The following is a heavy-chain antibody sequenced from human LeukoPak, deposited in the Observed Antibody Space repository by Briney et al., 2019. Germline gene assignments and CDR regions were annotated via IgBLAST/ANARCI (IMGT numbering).Heavy chain of an antibody. D-gene: IGHD6-19*01. CDR1: GGSFSGYS. J-gene: IGHJ6*03. V-gene: IGHV4-34*01. CDR2: INHSGST. CDR3: ARQKGLAVAGHYYFYYMDV. Sequence: PSETLSLTCAVYGGSFSGYSWTWIRQPPGKGLEWIGEINHSGSTNYNPSLKSRVTISLDTSKNQFSLKLSSVTAADTAVYYCARQKGLAVAGHYYFYYMDVWGKGTAVTVSS.